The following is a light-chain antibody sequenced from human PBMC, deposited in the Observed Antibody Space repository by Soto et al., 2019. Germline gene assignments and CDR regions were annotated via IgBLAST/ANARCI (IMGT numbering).Light chain of an antibody. CDR3: SSYAGSSV. J-gene: IGLJ1*01. CDR1: SSDVGGYNY. V-gene: IGLV2-8*01. CDR2: EVS. Sequence: QSALTQPASVSGSPGQSITISCTGTSSDVGGYNYVSWYQQHPGKAPKLMIYEVSNRPSGVPDRFSGSKSGNTASLTVSGLQAEDEADYYCSSYAGSSVFGTGTKVTVL.